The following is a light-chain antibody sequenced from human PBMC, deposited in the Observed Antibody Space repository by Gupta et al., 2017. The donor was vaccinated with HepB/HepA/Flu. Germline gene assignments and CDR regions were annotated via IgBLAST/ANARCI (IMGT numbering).Light chain of an antibody. V-gene: IGLV3-21*04. Sequence: IPCGGNNIGSKSVHWYQQKPGQAPVLVIYYDSDRPSGIPERFSGSNSGTTATLIISRVEAGDEADYYCQVWDSSSDNWVFGGGTKLTVL. CDR3: QVWDSSSDNWV. CDR2: YDS. CDR1: NIGSKS. J-gene: IGLJ3*02.